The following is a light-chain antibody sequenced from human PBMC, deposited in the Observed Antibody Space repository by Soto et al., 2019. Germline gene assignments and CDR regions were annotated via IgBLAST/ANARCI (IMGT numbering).Light chain of an antibody. V-gene: IGKV3-20*01. CDR3: QQCGSSPGFT. CDR1: QSINNRY. J-gene: IGKJ3*01. Sequence: ESVLTQSPGTLSLSPGERATLSCRASQSINNRYLAWYQQQPGQAPRLLIYAASSMATGIPDRFSGSGSGTDFTLTISRLEPEDFAVYYCQQCGSSPGFTFGPGTKVDIK. CDR2: AAS.